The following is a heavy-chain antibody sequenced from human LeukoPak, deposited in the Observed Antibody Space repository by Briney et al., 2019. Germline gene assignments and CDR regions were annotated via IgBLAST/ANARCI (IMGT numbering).Heavy chain of an antibody. J-gene: IGHJ4*02. D-gene: IGHD3-22*01. CDR1: GFTFSSYA. CDR2: ISYDGSNK. CDR3: AREETAPLQPSRYYYDSSGYTSTLDY. V-gene: IGHV3-30*04. Sequence: GGSLRLSCAASGFTFSSYAMHWVRQAPGKGLEWVAVISYDGSNKYYADSVKGRFTISRDNSKNTLYLQMNSLRAEDTAVYYCAREETAPLQPSRYYYDSSGYTSTLDYWGQGTLVTVSS.